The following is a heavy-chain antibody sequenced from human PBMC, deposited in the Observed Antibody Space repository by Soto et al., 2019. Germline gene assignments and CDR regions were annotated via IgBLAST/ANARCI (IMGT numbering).Heavy chain of an antibody. J-gene: IGHJ4*02. CDR3: AKGGGSCCFDN. CDR1: GFTFSTYA. CDR2: ISGSGGNST. Sequence: EVQLLESGGGLVQPGGSLRLSCAASGFTFSTYAMSWVRQAPGKGLEWVSAISGSGGNSTFYGDSVKGRFTISRYNSKNTLYLQMNSLGAEDTAVYYCAKGGGSCCFDNWGQGTLVTVSS. D-gene: IGHD2-15*01. V-gene: IGHV3-23*01.